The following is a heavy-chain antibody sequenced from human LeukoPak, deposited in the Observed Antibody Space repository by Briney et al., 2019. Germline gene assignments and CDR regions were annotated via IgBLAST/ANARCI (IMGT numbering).Heavy chain of an antibody. Sequence: PSETLSLTCTVSGGSISSGDYYWSWIRQPPGKGLEWIGYIYYSGSTYYNPSLKSRVTISVDTSKNQSSLKLSSVTAADTAVYYCARGYYDFWSGYHYYFDYWGQGTLVTVSS. CDR3: ARGYYDFWSGYHYYFDY. CDR1: GGSISSGDYY. V-gene: IGHV4-30-4*01. CDR2: IYYSGST. D-gene: IGHD3-3*01. J-gene: IGHJ4*02.